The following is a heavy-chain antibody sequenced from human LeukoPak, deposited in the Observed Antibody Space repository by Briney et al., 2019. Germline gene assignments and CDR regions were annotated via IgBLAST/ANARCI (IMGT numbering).Heavy chain of an antibody. Sequence: PGGSLRLSCAASGFTFSSYAMSWVRQAPGKGLEWVSAISGSGGSTYYADSVKGRFTISRDNSKNTLYLQMNSLRAEDTAVYYCAKGSRVRGVTGYYFDYWGQGTLVTVSS. CDR3: AKGSRVRGVTGYYFDY. CDR1: GFTFSSYA. V-gene: IGHV3-23*01. CDR2: ISGSGGST. D-gene: IGHD3-10*01. J-gene: IGHJ4*02.